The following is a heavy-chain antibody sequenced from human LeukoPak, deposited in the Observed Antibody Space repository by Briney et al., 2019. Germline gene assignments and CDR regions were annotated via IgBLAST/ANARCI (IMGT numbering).Heavy chain of an antibody. Sequence: KPSETLSLTCAVYGGSFSGYYWSWIRQPPGKGLEWIGEINHSGSTNYNPSLKSRVTISVDTSKNQFSLKLSSVTAADTAVYYCATISSSWQDYWGQGTLVTVS. J-gene: IGHJ4*02. D-gene: IGHD6-13*01. CDR2: INHSGST. CDR1: GGSFSGYY. CDR3: ATISSSWQDY. V-gene: IGHV4-34*01.